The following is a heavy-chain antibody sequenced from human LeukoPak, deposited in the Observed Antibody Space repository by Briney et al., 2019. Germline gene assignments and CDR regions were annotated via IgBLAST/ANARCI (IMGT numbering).Heavy chain of an antibody. CDR1: GLTFTTYA. Sequence: GGSLRLSCAASGLTFTTYAMTWVRLTSGKGLEWVSAISGSGVDTYYAASVKGRFTIFRDNSKNALFLQMNGLRAEDTAVYYCAKGRGGSVSHPNRFDPWGQGTLVTISS. J-gene: IGHJ5*02. CDR2: ISGSGVDT. D-gene: IGHD3-10*01. V-gene: IGHV3-23*01. CDR3: AKGRGGSVSHPNRFDP.